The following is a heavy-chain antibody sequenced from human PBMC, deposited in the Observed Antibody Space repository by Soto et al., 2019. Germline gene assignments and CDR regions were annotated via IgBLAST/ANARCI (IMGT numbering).Heavy chain of an antibody. V-gene: IGHV3-30*18. CDR3: AKDSDYYDSSGYSTPYFDY. D-gene: IGHD3-22*01. J-gene: IGHJ4*02. CDR1: GFTFSSYG. CDR2: ISYDGSNK. Sequence: GGSLRLSCAASGFTFSSYGMHWVRQAPGKGLEWVAVISYDGSNKYYADSVKGRFTISRDNSKNTLYLQMNSLRAEDTAVYYCAKDSDYYDSSGYSTPYFDYWGQGTLVTVSS.